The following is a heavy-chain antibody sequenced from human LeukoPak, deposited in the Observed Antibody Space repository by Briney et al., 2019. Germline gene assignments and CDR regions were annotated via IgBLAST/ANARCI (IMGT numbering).Heavy chain of an antibody. CDR2: IYTSGIT. CDR1: GGSISSGSYY. J-gene: IGHJ4*02. CDR3: ARGPRIAAAGTLNY. V-gene: IGHV4-61*09. D-gene: IGHD6-13*01. Sequence: PSQTLSLTCTVSGGSISSGSYYWSWIRQPAGKGLEWIGHIYTSGITNYNPSLESRVTISVDTSKKQFSLRLSSVTAADTAVYYCARGPRIAAAGTLNYWGQGTLVTVSS.